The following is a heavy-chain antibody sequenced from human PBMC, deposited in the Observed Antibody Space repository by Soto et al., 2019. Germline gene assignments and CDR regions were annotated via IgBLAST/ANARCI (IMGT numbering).Heavy chain of an antibody. CDR3: ARGSFWSGYFRGWFDP. Sequence: SETLSLTCAVYGGSFSGYYWSWIRQPPGKGLEWIGEINHSGSTNYNPSLKSRVTISVDTSKNQFSLKLSSVTAADTAVYYCARGSFWSGYFRGWFDPWGQGXLVTVYS. V-gene: IGHV4-34*01. CDR1: GGSFSGYY. CDR2: INHSGST. D-gene: IGHD3-3*01. J-gene: IGHJ5*02.